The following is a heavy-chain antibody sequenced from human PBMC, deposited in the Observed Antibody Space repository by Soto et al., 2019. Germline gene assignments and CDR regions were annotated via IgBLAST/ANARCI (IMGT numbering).Heavy chain of an antibody. D-gene: IGHD2-2*01. CDR2: ISYDGSKK. Sequence: GGSLRLSCAASGFNFNIFGMHWVRQAPGKGLQWVALISYDGSKKYYGDAVKGRFTISRDNSKNMVYLQMNSLRPDDTAVYYCAKAHLRVVVIQSAINMDVWGQGTTVTVSS. J-gene: IGHJ6*02. CDR3: AKAHLRVVVIQSAINMDV. CDR1: GFNFNIFG. V-gene: IGHV3-30*18.